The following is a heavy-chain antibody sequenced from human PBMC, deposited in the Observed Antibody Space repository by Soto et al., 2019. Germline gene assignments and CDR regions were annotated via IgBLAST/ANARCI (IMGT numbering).Heavy chain of an antibody. V-gene: IGHV3-23*01. D-gene: IGHD3-22*01. CDR2: ISGSGGST. Sequence: EVQLLESGGGLVQPGGSLRLSCAASGFTFSSHAMSWVRQAPGKGLEWVSAISGSGGSTYYADSVKGRFTISRDNSKNTLYLQMNSLRAEDTAVYYCAKDHDYDSSGYYWYFDLWGRGTLVTVSS. J-gene: IGHJ2*01. CDR1: GFTFSSHA. CDR3: AKDHDYDSSGYYWYFDL.